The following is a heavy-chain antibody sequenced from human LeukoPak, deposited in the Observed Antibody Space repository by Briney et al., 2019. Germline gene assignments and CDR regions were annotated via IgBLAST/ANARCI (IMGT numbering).Heavy chain of an antibody. D-gene: IGHD3-10*01. J-gene: IGHJ4*02. CDR3: AKDSALLWFGEPHFDY. CDR2: ISGSGGST. V-gene: IGHV3-23*01. Sequence: PGGSLRLSCAASGFTFSSYAMSWVRQAPGKGLEWVSAISGSGGSTYYADSVKGRFTISRDNSKNTLYLQMKSLRAEDTAVYYCAKDSALLWFGEPHFDYWGQGTLVTVSS. CDR1: GFTFSSYA.